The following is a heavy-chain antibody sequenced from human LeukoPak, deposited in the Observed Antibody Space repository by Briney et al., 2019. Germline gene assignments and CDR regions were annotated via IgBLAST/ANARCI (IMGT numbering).Heavy chain of an antibody. CDR3: AKGYGSGSYYDYYYYYGMDV. J-gene: IGHJ6*02. CDR1: GFTFSSYA. V-gene: IGHV3-23*01. CDR2: ISGSGGST. Sequence: GGSLRLSCAASGFTFSSYAMSWVRQAPGKGLEWVSAISGSGGSTYYADSVKGRFTISRDNSKNTLYLQMNSLRAEDTAVYYCAKGYGSGSYYDYYYYYGMDVWGQGTTVTVSS. D-gene: IGHD3-10*01.